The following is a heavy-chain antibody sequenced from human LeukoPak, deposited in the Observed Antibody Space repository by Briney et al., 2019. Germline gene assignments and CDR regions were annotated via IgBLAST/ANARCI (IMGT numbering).Heavy chain of an antibody. Sequence: PSETLSLTCTVSGVSINSHYWSWIRQPPGKGLEWIGFIYDSGSANYKSSLKSRVTMTVDTSKNQFSLKLNSVTAADTAVYYCARVLQNYYHMVVWGKGTTVTVSS. D-gene: IGHD3-3*01. CDR2: IYDSGSA. CDR3: ARVLQNYYHMVV. V-gene: IGHV4-59*11. CDR1: GVSINSHY. J-gene: IGHJ6*03.